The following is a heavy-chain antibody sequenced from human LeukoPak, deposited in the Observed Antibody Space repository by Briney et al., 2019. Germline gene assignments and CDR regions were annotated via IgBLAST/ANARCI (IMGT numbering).Heavy chain of an antibody. D-gene: IGHD3-22*01. J-gene: IGHJ3*02. V-gene: IGHV3-23*01. Sequence: GGSLRLSCAASGFTFSSYAMSWVRQAPGKGLEWVSAISGSGGSTYYADSVKGRFTISRDNSKNTLYLQMNSLRAEDTAVYYCAKDEYYDSSGVYDAFDIWGQGTMVTVSS. CDR3: AKDEYYDSSGVYDAFDI. CDR1: GFTFSSYA. CDR2: ISGSGGST.